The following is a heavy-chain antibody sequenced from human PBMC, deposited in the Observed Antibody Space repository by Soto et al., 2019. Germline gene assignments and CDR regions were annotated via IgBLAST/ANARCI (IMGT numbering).Heavy chain of an antibody. V-gene: IGHV4-59*12. Sequence: SETLSLTCTVPGGSISSYYWSWIRQPPGKGLEWIGYIYYSGSTNYNPSLKSRVTISVDTSKNQFSLKLSSVTAADTAVYYCARLAARRIKSTQFDYWGQGTLVTVSS. CDR3: ARLAARRIKSTQFDY. J-gene: IGHJ4*02. D-gene: IGHD6-6*01. CDR2: IYYSGST. CDR1: GGSISSYY.